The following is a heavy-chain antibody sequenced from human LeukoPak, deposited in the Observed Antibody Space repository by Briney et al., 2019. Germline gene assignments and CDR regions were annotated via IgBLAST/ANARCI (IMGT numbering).Heavy chain of an antibody. D-gene: IGHD3-16*01. CDR1: GFTFSSYG. CDR3: ANAQRRGGNFNY. Sequence: GGSLRLSCAASGFTFSSYGMHWVRQAPGKGLEWVAVISYDGSNKYYADSVKGRFTISRDNSKNTLYLQMNSLRAEDTAVYYCANAQRRGGNFNYWGQGTLVTASS. CDR2: ISYDGSNK. V-gene: IGHV3-30*18. J-gene: IGHJ4*02.